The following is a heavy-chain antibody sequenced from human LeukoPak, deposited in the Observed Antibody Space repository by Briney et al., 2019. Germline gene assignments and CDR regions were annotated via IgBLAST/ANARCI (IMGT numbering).Heavy chain of an antibody. V-gene: IGHV3-21*01. D-gene: IGHD6-13*01. J-gene: IGHJ6*03. CDR2: ISSSSTST. Sequence: GGSLRLSCAASGFTFSDYSLSWVRQAPGKGLEWVSSISSSSTSTNYADSVKGRFTISRDNARNSLYLQMNSLRAEDTTVYYCARSAPAAAGTGPMDVWGKGTTVTVSS. CDR3: ARSAPAAAGTGPMDV. CDR1: GFTFSDYS.